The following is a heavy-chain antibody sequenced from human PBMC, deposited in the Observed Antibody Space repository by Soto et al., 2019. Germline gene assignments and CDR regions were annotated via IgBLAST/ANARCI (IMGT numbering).Heavy chain of an antibody. CDR1: GFTFNIAW. CDR3: ATGPPFDY. CDR2: IKSKTDGGTT. J-gene: IGHJ4*02. V-gene: IGHV3-15*01. Sequence: GGSLRLSCEASGFTFNIAWMSWVRQSPGKGLEWVGLIKSKTDGGTTDYVAPVKDRFTISRDDSKNMLYLQMNSLKTEDTAVYYCATGPPFDYWGQGTQVTVSS.